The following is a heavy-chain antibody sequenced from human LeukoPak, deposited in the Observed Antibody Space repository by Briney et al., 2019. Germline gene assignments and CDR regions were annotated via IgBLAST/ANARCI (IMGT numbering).Heavy chain of an antibody. CDR2: IYEGIP. CDR1: VGSINIRF. V-gene: IGHV4-4*08. D-gene: IGHD4-11*01. CDR3: ASEDTADYNGRFDH. J-gene: IGHJ4*02. Sequence: SETLSLTCAVSVGSINIRFWAWIRRPPGKGLEWIGYIYEGIPTYNPSLKSRVTISADTSNSQYHLKLNSVAAADTAVYYCASEDTADYNGRFDHWGQGTLVTVSS.